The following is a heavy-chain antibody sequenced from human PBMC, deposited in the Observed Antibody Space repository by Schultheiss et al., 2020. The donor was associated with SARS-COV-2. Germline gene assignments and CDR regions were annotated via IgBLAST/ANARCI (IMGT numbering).Heavy chain of an antibody. CDR2: IRGSDTI. Sequence: GGSLRLSCAASGFTFSDYSMNWVRQAPGKGLEWVSYIRGSDTIYYADSVKGRFTISRDNAKNSLYLQMNSLRAEDTALYYCAKGPEYSSLKRSWFDPWGQGTLVTVAS. CDR1: GFTFSDYS. D-gene: IGHD6-6*01. CDR3: AKGPEYSSLKRSWFDP. V-gene: IGHV3-48*01. J-gene: IGHJ5*02.